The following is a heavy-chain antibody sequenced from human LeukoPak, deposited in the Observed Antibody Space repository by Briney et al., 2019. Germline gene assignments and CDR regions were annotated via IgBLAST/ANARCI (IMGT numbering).Heavy chain of an antibody. D-gene: IGHD3-3*01. J-gene: IGHJ3*02. CDR1: GYSFTSYW. CDR2: IYPGDSDT. CDR3: ARTYYDFWSGLRAFDI. V-gene: IGHV5-51*01. Sequence: GESLQISFKGSGYSFTSYWIGWVRRMPGKGLEWMGIIYPGDSDTRYSPSFQGQVTISADKSISTAYLQWSSLKASDTAMYYCARTYYDFWSGLRAFDIWGQGTMVTVSS.